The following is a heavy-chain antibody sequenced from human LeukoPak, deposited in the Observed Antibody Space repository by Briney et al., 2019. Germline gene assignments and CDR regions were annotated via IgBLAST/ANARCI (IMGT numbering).Heavy chain of an antibody. V-gene: IGHV3-11*01. CDR3: ARATRADTAMVNFDY. CDR1: GFTFSDYY. Sequence: GGSLRPSCAASGFTFSDYYMYWIRQAPGKGLEWVSSISSSGGTIYYADSVKGRFTISRDNAKNSLYLQMNSLRAGDTAVYYCARATRADTAMVNFDYWGQGTLVTVSS. CDR2: ISSSGGTI. D-gene: IGHD5-18*01. J-gene: IGHJ4*02.